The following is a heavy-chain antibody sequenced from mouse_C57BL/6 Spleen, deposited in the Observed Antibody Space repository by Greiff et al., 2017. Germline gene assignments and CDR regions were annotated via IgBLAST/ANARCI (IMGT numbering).Heavy chain of an antibody. Sequence: VQLQQPGAELVKPGASVKMSCKASGYTFTSYWITWVKQRPGQGLEWIGDIYPGSGSTNYNEKFKSKATLTVDTSSSTAYMQLSSLTSEDSAVYYCAREEGKRDAMDYWGQGTSVTVSS. CDR1: GYTFTSYW. V-gene: IGHV1-55*01. CDR3: AREEGKRDAMDY. CDR2: IYPGSGST. J-gene: IGHJ4*01. D-gene: IGHD2-1*01.